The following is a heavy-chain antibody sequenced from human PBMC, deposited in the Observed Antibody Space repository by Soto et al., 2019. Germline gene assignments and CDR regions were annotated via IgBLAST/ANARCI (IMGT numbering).Heavy chain of an antibody. D-gene: IGHD2-15*01. CDR3: ARGDIVVVVAATRQDYYYGMDV. Sequence: VASVKVSCKASGYTFTSYAMHWVRQAPGQRLEWMGWINADSGNTKYSQKFQGWVTMTRDTSISTAYMELSRLRSDDTAVYYCARGDIVVVVAATRQDYYYGMDVWGQGTTVTVSS. V-gene: IGHV1-3*01. J-gene: IGHJ6*02. CDR2: INADSGNT. CDR1: GYTFTSYA.